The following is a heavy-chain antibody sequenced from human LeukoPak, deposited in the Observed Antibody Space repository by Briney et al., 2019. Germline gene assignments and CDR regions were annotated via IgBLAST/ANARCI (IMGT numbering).Heavy chain of an antibody. Sequence: SQTLSLTCAVSGGSISSGGYSWSWIRQPPGKGLEWIGYIYHSGSTYYNPSLKSRVTISVDRSKNQFSLKLSSVTAADTAVYYCARGGGFPYLNSDYWGQGTLVTVSS. CDR3: ARGGGFPYLNSDY. D-gene: IGHD1-26*01. CDR1: GGSISSGGYS. J-gene: IGHJ4*02. CDR2: IYHSGST. V-gene: IGHV4-30-2*01.